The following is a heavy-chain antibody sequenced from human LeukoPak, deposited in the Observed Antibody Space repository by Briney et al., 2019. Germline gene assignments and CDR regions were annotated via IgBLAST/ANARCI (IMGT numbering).Heavy chain of an antibody. CDR2: ISAYNGNT. D-gene: IGHD3-22*01. Sequence: GASVKVSCKASGYTFTSYGISWVRQAPGQGLEWMGWISAYNGNTNYAQKLQGRVTMTTDTSTSTAYMELRSLRSDDTAVYYCASLYYDSSGVYYFDYWGQGTLVTVSS. J-gene: IGHJ4*02. CDR1: GYTFTSYG. CDR3: ASLYYDSSGVYYFDY. V-gene: IGHV1-18*01.